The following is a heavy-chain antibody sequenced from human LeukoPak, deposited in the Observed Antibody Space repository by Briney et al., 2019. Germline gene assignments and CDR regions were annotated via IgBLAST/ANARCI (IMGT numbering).Heavy chain of an antibody. CDR3: AKGVWMATRTSADY. D-gene: IGHD5-24*01. CDR1: GFIFSSYG. Sequence: PGGSLRLSCVASGFIFSSYGMHWVRQAPGKGLEWVAVISHDGGNKYYADSVKGRFTISRDNSRNTLYLQMNSLRAEDTAVYYCAKGVWMATRTSADYWGQGTLVTVSS. CDR2: ISHDGGNK. J-gene: IGHJ4*02. V-gene: IGHV3-30*18.